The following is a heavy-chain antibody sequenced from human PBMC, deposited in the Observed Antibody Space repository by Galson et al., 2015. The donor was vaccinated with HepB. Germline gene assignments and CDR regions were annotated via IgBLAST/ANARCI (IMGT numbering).Heavy chain of an antibody. CDR1: GGTFSSYA. CDR3: AKDGIMVSNNPYQLHF. CDR2: IIPILGIA. V-gene: IGHV1-69*04. D-gene: IGHD2-8*01. J-gene: IGHJ4*02. Sequence: SVKVSCKASGGTFSSYAISWVRQAPGQGLEWMGRIIPILGIANYVQKFQGRVTITADKSTSTAYMELSSLRPEDTAVYYCAKDGIMVSNNPYQLHFWGQGTLVSVSS.